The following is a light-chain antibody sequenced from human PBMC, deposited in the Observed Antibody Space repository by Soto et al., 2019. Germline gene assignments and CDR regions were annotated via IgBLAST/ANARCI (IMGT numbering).Light chain of an antibody. CDR1: QSISSY. J-gene: IGKJ1*01. Sequence: IQVSPSSSSLSATFGSSVTIPCRSSQSISSYLNWYQQKPGKAPKLLIYAASSLQSGVPSRFSGSGSGTDFTLTISSLQPEDFATYYCQQSYSTPWTFGQGTMVDVK. CDR2: AAS. V-gene: IGKV1-39*01. CDR3: QQSYSTPWT.